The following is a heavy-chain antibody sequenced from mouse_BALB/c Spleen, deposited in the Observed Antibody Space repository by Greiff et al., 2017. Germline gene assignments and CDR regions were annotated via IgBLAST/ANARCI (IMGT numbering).Heavy chain of an antibody. CDR2: ISNGGGST. V-gene: IGHV5-12-2*01. J-gene: IGHJ4*01. CDR3: ARHTTAREYAMDY. D-gene: IGHD1-2*01. CDR1: GFTFSSYT. Sequence: EVKLMESGGGLVQPGGSLKLSCAASGFTFSSYTMSWVRQTPEKRLEWVAYISNGGGSTYYPDTVKGRFTISRDNAKNTLYLQMSSLKSEDTAMYYCARHTTAREYAMDYWGQGTSVTVSS.